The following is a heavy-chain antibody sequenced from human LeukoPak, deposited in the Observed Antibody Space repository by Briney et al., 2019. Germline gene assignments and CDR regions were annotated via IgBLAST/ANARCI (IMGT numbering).Heavy chain of an antibody. V-gene: IGHV4-39*07. D-gene: IGHD3-10*01. J-gene: IGHJ5*02. CDR3: ARDHGSGSYYGGGGWFDP. CDR1: GGSISSSSYY. Sequence: NPSETLSLTCTVSGGSISSSSYYWGWIRQPPGKGLEWIGSIYYSGSTYYNPSLKSRVTISVDRSKNQFSLKLSSVTAADTAVYYCARDHGSGSYYGGGGWFDPWGQGTLVTVSS. CDR2: IYYSGST.